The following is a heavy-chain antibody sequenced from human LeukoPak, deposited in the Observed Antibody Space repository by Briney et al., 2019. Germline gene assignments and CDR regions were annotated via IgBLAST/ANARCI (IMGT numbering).Heavy chain of an antibody. Sequence: SETLSLTCTVSGGSISSSSYYWGWIRQPPGKGLEWIGSIYYSGSTYYNPSLKSRVTISVDTSKNQFSLKLSFVTAADTAVYYCARLGYYDFWSGIGWFDPWGQGTLVTVSS. J-gene: IGHJ5*02. CDR2: IYYSGST. D-gene: IGHD3-3*01. V-gene: IGHV4-39*01. CDR3: ARLGYYDFWSGIGWFDP. CDR1: GGSISSSSYY.